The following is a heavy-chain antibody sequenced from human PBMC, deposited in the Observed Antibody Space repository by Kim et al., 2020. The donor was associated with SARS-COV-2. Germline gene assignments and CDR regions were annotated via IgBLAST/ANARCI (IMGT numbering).Heavy chain of an antibody. Sequence: GGSLRLSCAASGFTFDDYAMHWVRQAPGKGLEWVSLISGDGGSTYYADSVKGRFTISRDNSKNSLYLQMNSLRTEDTAMYYCAKGEHYYYYYGMDVWGQGTTVTVSS. CDR1: GFTFDDYA. V-gene: IGHV3-43*02. CDR3: AKGEHYYYYYGMDV. CDR2: ISGDGGST. D-gene: IGHD1-1*01. J-gene: IGHJ6*02.